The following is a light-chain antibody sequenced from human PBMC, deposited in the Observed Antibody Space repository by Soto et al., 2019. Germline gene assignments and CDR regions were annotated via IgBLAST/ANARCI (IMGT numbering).Light chain of an antibody. CDR3: QQRSNWPPMYT. CDR2: DAS. V-gene: IGKV3-11*01. Sequence: DIVLTQSPATLSLSPGERATLSCRASQSVSSYLACYQQRPGHVPRLLIYDASKRATGIPARFSASGSGTDFTLTISSLEPEDFAIYFCQQRSNWPPMYTFGRGTKLEIK. J-gene: IGKJ2*01. CDR1: QSVSSY.